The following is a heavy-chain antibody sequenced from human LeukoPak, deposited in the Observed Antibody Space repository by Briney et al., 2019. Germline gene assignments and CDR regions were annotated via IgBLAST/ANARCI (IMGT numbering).Heavy chain of an antibody. D-gene: IGHD3-22*01. Sequence: SETLSLTCAVSGYSISRSYYWGWIRQPPGKGLEWIGIIYHSGSTYYNPSLKSRVTISIDTSKNQFSLKLSSVTAADTAVYYCARDGPTYYYDSSGHYFDYWGQGTLVTVSS. V-gene: IGHV4-38-2*02. CDR1: GYSISRSYY. J-gene: IGHJ4*02. CDR3: ARDGPTYYYDSSGHYFDY. CDR2: IYHSGST.